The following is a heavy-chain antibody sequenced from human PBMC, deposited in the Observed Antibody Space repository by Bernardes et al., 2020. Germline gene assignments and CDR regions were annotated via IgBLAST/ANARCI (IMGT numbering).Heavy chain of an antibody. D-gene: IGHD4-17*01. CDR3: ARDNGDYLSVAVRIYPGDY. CDR2: INSDGSST. Sequence: GGSLRLSCAASGFTFSSYWMHWVRQAPGKGLVWVSRINSDGSSTSYADSVKGRFTISRDNAKNTLYLQMNSLRAEDTAVYYCARDNGDYLSVAVRIYPGDYWGQGTLVTVSS. V-gene: IGHV3-74*01. CDR1: GFTFSSYW. J-gene: IGHJ4*02.